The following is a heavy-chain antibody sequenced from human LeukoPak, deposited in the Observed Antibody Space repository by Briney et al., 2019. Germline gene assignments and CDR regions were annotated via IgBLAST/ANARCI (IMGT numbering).Heavy chain of an antibody. CDR1: GFTFSSYA. D-gene: IGHD4-23*01. Sequence: SLRLSCAASGFTFSSYAMSWVRQAPGKGLEWVSAISGSGGSTYYADSVKGRFTISRDNSKKTLYLQMNSLRAEDTAVYYCAKDVGRYGGSDAFDIWGQGTMVTVSS. V-gene: IGHV3-23*01. CDR3: AKDVGRYGGSDAFDI. CDR2: ISGSGGST. J-gene: IGHJ3*02.